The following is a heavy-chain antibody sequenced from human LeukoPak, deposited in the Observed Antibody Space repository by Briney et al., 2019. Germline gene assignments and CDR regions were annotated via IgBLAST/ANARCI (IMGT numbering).Heavy chain of an antibody. D-gene: IGHD3-10*01. Sequence: GGSLRLSCAASGFTFSSDWMHWVRQAPGKGLVWVSRISGDGGTTSYADSMKGRFTISRDNARNTLYLQMNSLRAEDTAVYYCAVGLWFGEYDFDYWGQGTLVTVSS. J-gene: IGHJ4*02. CDR1: GFTFSSDW. CDR2: ISGDGGTT. CDR3: AVGLWFGEYDFDY. V-gene: IGHV3-74*01.